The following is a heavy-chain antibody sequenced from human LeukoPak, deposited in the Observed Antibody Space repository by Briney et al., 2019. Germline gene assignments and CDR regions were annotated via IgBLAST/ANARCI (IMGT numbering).Heavy chain of an antibody. D-gene: IGHD1-26*01. CDR1: GFTFDSHS. Sequence: GGSLRLSCAVSGFTFDSHSMSWVRQRPGKGLEWVSVISADGTTDHADSVKGRFTVSRDNSKESLFLQMNSLRAEDTALYHCATWAFYHGLDVWGQGTPVTVSS. CDR3: ATWAFYHGLDV. V-gene: IGHV3-43*01. J-gene: IGHJ6*02. CDR2: ISADGTT.